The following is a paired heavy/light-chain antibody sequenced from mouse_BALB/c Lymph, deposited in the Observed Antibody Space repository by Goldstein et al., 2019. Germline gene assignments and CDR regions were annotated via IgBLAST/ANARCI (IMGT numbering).Light chain of an antibody. CDR1: QDVGTA. J-gene: IGKJ2*01. CDR3: QQYSSYPYT. Sequence: DIVMTQSHKFMSTSVGDRVSITCKASQDVGTAVAWYQQKPGQSPKLLIYWASTRHTGVPDRFTGSGSGTDFTLTISNVQSEDLADYFCQQYSSYPYTFGGGTKLEIK. CDR2: WAS. V-gene: IGKV6-23*01.
Heavy chain of an antibody. CDR1: GYTFTSYW. D-gene: IGHD2-12*01. Sequence: LQQPGSELVRPGASVKLSCKASGYTFTSYWMHWVKQRPGQGLEWIGNIYPGSGSTNYDEKFKSKATLTVDTSSSTAYMQLSSLTSEDSAVYYCTTAYYSFAMDYWGQGTSVTVSS. CDR3: TTAYYSFAMDY. V-gene: IGHV1S22*01. J-gene: IGHJ4*01. CDR2: IYPGSGST.